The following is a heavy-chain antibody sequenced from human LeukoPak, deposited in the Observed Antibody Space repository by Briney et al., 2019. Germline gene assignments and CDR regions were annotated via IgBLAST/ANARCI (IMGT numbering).Heavy chain of an antibody. Sequence: GGSLRLSCAASGFTFSIYSMNWVRQAPGKGLEWVSYITRTSDTIYANSVRGRFTISRDNAKNSLYLQMNSLRDEDTAVYYCARDLHFAFDIWGQGTMVTVSS. CDR3: ARDLHFAFDI. J-gene: IGHJ3*02. CDR2: ITRTSDTI. CDR1: GFTFSIYS. D-gene: IGHD3-3*02. V-gene: IGHV3-48*02.